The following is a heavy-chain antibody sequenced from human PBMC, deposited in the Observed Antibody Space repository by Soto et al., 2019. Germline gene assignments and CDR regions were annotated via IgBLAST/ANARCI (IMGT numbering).Heavy chain of an antibody. D-gene: IGHD5-18*01. Sequence: GESLKISCKGSGYNFATYWIAWVRQMPGKGLEWMGITYPRDSDTRYSPSFQGQVTISADKSISTAYLQWSSLKASDTAMYYCARARDGYHFDSWGQGTLVTVSS. V-gene: IGHV5-51*01. CDR2: TYPRDSDT. CDR1: GYNFATYW. CDR3: ARARDGYHFDS. J-gene: IGHJ4*02.